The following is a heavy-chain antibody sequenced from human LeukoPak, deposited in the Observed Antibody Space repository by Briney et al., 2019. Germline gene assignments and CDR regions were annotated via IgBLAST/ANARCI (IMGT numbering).Heavy chain of an antibody. CDR1: GFTFSSYS. CDR2: ISSSSNTI. J-gene: IGHJ1*01. D-gene: IGHD2-2*01. Sequence: GGSLRLSCAASGFTFSSYSINWVRQAPGKGLEWVSYISSSSNTIYYADSVKGPFTISRDNAKNSLYLQMNSLRAEDTAVYYCARDLCSSTSCRGYFQHWGQGTLVTVSS. CDR3: ARDLCSSTSCRGYFQH. V-gene: IGHV3-48*04.